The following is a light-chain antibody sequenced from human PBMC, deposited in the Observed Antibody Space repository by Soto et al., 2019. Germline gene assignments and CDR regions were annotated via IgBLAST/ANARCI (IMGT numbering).Light chain of an antibody. CDR1: SGSIAYNY. Sequence: NFMLTQPLSVSESPGKTVTISCTRSSGSIAYNYVQWCQQRPGSAPTTMIYEDKQRPSGVPDRFSASIDRSSNSASLTISGLEIEDEADYYCQSYDSNSVVFGGGTQLTVL. CDR3: QSYDSNSVV. V-gene: IGLV6-57*04. CDR2: EDK. J-gene: IGLJ2*01.